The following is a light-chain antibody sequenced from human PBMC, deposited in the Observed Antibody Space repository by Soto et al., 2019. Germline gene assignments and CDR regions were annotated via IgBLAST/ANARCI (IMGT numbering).Light chain of an antibody. V-gene: IGKV3-11*01. Sequence: EIVLTQSQATLSLSPGERATLSCRASQSVSSYLAWYQQKPGQAPRLLIYDASNRATGIPARFSGSGSGTDFTLTISSLDPEDFAVYYCQQRSNWPLTFGQGTRLEIK. CDR3: QQRSNWPLT. CDR1: QSVSSY. CDR2: DAS. J-gene: IGKJ5*01.